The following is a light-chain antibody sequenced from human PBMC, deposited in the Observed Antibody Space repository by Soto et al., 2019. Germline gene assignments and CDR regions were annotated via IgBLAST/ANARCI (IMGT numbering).Light chain of an antibody. CDR3: SSYAGDNNQEG. V-gene: IGLV2-8*01. CDR2: DVN. CDR1: SSDVGRYNY. Sequence: QSALTQPPSASGSPGQSVTISCTGTSSDVGRYNYVAWYQQHPGKAPKLMIYDVNKRPSGVPDRFSGSKSGNTASLTVSGLQAEDEADYYCSSYAGDNNQEGFGTGTKVTVL. J-gene: IGLJ1*01.